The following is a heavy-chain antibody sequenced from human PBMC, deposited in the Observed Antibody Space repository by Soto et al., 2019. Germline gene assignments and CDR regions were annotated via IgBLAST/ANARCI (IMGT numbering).Heavy chain of an antibody. D-gene: IGHD1-26*01. CDR2: IKSKSAGETT. CDR3: STRSPFRGSVFDY. CDR1: GFSFRTTW. V-gene: IGHV3-15*05. Sequence: GGSLRLSCAASGFSFRTTWMAWVRQAPGKGLEWVGRIKSKSAGETTGYADPVKGRFTISRDDSKDTLYLHMDSLETGDTAVYYCSTRSPFRGSVFDYWGPGTLVTVYS. J-gene: IGHJ4*02.